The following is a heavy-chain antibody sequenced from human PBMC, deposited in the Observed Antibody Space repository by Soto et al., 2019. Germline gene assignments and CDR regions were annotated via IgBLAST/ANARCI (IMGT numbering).Heavy chain of an antibody. D-gene: IGHD4-4*01. J-gene: IGHJ6*02. CDR3: ASVGYRNYYYYGMDV. Sequence: EVQLVESGGGLVQPGGSLRLSCAASGFTFSDHYMDWVRQAPGKGLEWVGRTRNKANSYTTEYAASVKGRFTISRDDSKNSLYLQMNSLKTEDTAVYYCASVGYRNYYYYGMDVWGQGTTVTVSS. CDR2: TRNKANSYTT. V-gene: IGHV3-72*01. CDR1: GFTFSDHY.